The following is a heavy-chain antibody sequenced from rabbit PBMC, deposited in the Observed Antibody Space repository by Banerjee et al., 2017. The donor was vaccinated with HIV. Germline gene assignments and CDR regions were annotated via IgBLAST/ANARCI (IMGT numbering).Heavy chain of an antibody. CDR3: ARDPDAGSSDYGFDL. V-gene: IGHV1S40*01. D-gene: IGHD8-1*01. CDR2: IGTGSSGNT. CDR1: GFSFSSSYW. Sequence: QSLEESGGDLVKPGASLTLTCTVSGFSFSSSYWICWVRQAPGKGLEWIACIGTGSSGNTYYANWAKGRFTIAKTSSTTVTLQMTSLTAADTATYFCARDPDAGSSDYGFDLWGPGTLVTVS. J-gene: IGHJ4*01.